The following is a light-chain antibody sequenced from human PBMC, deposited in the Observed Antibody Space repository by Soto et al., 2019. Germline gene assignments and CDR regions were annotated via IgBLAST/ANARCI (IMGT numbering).Light chain of an antibody. Sequence: QSALTQPASVSGSPGQSITISCTGTGSDVGGYNYVSWYQQHPGKAPKLMIYEVSNRPSGVSNRFSGSKSGNTASLTISGLQVEDEAVYYCSSYTTGSTLPWVFGTGTKVTVL. V-gene: IGLV2-14*01. CDR1: GSDVGGYNY. CDR2: EVS. CDR3: SSYTTGSTLPWV. J-gene: IGLJ1*01.